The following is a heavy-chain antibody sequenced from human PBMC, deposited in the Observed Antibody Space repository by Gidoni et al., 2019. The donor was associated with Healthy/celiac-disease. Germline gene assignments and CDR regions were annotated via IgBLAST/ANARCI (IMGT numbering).Heavy chain of an antibody. D-gene: IGHD6-13*01. CDR2: IYYSGST. V-gene: IGHV4-59*01. J-gene: IGHJ6*03. CDR3: ARKKGSSWYPYYYYYMDV. CDR1: GGSISRYY. Sequence: QVQLQESGTGLVNPSESLSLTCPVSGGSISRYYWSWIRQPPVKGLEWIGYIYYSGSTNYNPSLKSRVTISVDTSKNQFSLKLTSVTAADTAVYYCARKKGSSWYPYYYYYMDVWGKGTTVTVSS.